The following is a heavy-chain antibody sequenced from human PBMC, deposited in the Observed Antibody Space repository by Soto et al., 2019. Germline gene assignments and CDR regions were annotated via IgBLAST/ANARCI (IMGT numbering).Heavy chain of an antibody. Sequence: ASVKVSCKASGYIFTGYFMHWVRQAPGQGLEWMGWINPNSGGTNYAQKFQGRVSLTRDTSISTAYMDLSSLRSDDTAVYYCASFYSSRGEFYYYGMDVWGQGTTVTVSS. V-gene: IGHV1-2*02. CDR1: GYIFTGYF. D-gene: IGHD6-13*01. CDR2: INPNSGGT. J-gene: IGHJ6*02. CDR3: ASFYSSRGEFYYYGMDV.